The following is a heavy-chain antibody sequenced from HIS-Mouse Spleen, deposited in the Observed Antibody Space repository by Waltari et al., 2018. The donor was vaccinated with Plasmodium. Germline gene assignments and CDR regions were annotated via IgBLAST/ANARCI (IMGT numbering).Heavy chain of an antibody. Sequence: QLQLQESGPGLVKPSETLSLTCTVSGGSISSSSYYWGWLRQPPGKGLEWIGSIYYSGSTYYNPSLKSRVTISVDTSKNQFYLKLSSVTAADTAVYYCARVAYSSSSNWFDPWGQGTLVTVSS. CDR3: ARVAYSSSSNWFDP. CDR2: IYYSGST. V-gene: IGHV4-39*07. CDR1: GGSISSSSYY. J-gene: IGHJ5*02. D-gene: IGHD6-13*01.